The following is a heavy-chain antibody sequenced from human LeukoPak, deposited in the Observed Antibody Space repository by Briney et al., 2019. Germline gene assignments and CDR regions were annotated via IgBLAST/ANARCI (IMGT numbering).Heavy chain of an antibody. Sequence: GGSLRLSCAASGFTFSSYAMSWVRQAPGKGLGWVSAISGSGWSTYYAASVKGRFTISRDNSKNTLSLQVNSLRAEDTAVYYCAMMYSSTWYGYWGQGTLVTVSS. J-gene: IGHJ4*02. CDR3: AMMYSSTWYGY. CDR2: ISGSGWST. V-gene: IGHV3-23*01. CDR1: GFTFSSYA. D-gene: IGHD6-13*01.